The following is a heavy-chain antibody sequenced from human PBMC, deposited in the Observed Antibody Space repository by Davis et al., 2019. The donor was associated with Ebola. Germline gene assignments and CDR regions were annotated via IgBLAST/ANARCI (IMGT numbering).Heavy chain of an antibody. CDR3: ARVSVLRYFDWLLEPPDY. J-gene: IGHJ4*02. D-gene: IGHD3-9*01. Sequence: GESLKISCAASGFTFSDYWMHWVRQAPGKGLEWVSSISSSSSYIYYADSVKGRFTISRDNAKNSLYLQMNSLRAEDTAVYYCARVSVLRYFDWLLEPPDYWGQGTLVTVSS. V-gene: IGHV3-21*01. CDR2: ISSSSSYI. CDR1: GFTFSDYW.